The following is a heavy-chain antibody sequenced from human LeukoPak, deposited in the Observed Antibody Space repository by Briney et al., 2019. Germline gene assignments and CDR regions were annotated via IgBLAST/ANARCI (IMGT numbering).Heavy chain of an antibody. J-gene: IGHJ3*02. Sequence: SETLSLTCAVYGGSFSGYYWSWIRQPPGKGLEWIGEINHSGSTNYNPSLKSRVTISVDTSKNQFSLKLSSVTAADTAVYYCARTRPRRYSSGWYGPMVSVEAFDIWGQGTMVTVSS. V-gene: IGHV4-34*01. CDR2: INHSGST. CDR3: ARTRPRRYSSGWYGPMVSVEAFDI. D-gene: IGHD6-19*01. CDR1: GGSFSGYY.